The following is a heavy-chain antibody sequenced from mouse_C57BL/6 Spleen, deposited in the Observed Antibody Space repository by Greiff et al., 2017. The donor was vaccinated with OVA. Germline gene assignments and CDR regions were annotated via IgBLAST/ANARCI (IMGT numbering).Heavy chain of an antibody. Sequence: EVMLVESGGGLVQPKGSLKLSCAASGFSFNTYAMNWVRQAPGKGLEWVARIRSKSNNYATYYADSVKDRFTISRDDSESMLYLQMNNLKTEDTARYYCVRELYDYDGAWFAYWGQGTLVTVSA. CDR3: VRELYDYDGAWFAY. CDR2: IRSKSNNYAT. V-gene: IGHV10-1*01. D-gene: IGHD2-4*01. J-gene: IGHJ3*01. CDR1: GFSFNTYA.